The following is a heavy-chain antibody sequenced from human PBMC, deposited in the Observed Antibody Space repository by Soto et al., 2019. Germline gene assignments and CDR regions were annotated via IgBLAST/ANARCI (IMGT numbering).Heavy chain of an antibody. D-gene: IGHD6-13*01. CDR3: AKEGYSSSWYPDGYYYYGMDV. V-gene: IGHV3-30*18. CDR2: ISYDGSNK. Sequence: GGSLRLSCAASGFTFSSYGMHWVRQAPGKGLEWVAVISYDGSNKYYADSVKGRFTISRDNSKNTLYLQMNSLRAEDTAVYYCAKEGYSSSWYPDGYYYYGMDVWGQGTTVTVSS. CDR1: GFTFSSYG. J-gene: IGHJ6*02.